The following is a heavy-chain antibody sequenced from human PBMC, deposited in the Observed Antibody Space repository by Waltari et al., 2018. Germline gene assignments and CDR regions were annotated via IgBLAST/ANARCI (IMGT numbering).Heavy chain of an antibody. Sequence: QLQLQESGPGLVKPSETLSLTCTVSGGSISSSSYYWGWIRQPPGKGLEWIGSIYYSGGTYYTPSLKSRVTISVDTSKNQFSLKLSSVTAADTAVYYCARLAGWRRRNAFDIWGQGTMVTVSS. D-gene: IGHD6-19*01. CDR1: GGSISSSSYY. V-gene: IGHV4-39*01. J-gene: IGHJ3*02. CDR2: IYYSGGT. CDR3: ARLAGWRRRNAFDI.